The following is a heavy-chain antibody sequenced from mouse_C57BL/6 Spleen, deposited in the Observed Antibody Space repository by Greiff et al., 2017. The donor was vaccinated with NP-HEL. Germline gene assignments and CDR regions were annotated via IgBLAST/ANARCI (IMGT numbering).Heavy chain of an antibody. CDR3: ARRVYYYGSSYYYFDY. CDR2: INPNNGGT. V-gene: IGHV1-26*01. CDR1: GYTFTDYY. Sequence: EVQLQQSGPELVKPGASVKISCKASGYTFTDYYMNWVKQSHGKSLEWIGDINPNNGGTSYNQKFKGKATLTVDKSSSTAYMELRSLTSEDSAVYYCARRVYYYGSSYYYFDYWGQGTTLTVSS. J-gene: IGHJ2*01. D-gene: IGHD1-1*01.